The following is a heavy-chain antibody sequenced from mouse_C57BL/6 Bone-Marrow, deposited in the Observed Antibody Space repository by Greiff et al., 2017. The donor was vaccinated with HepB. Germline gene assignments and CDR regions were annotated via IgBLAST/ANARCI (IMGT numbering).Heavy chain of an antibody. V-gene: IGHV14-3*01. J-gene: IGHJ2*01. D-gene: IGHD1-1*02. CDR1: GFNIKNSY. CDR2: IDPANGNT. Sequence: VQLQQSVAELVRPGASVKLSCTASGFNIKNSYMNWVKQRPEQGLEWIGMIDPANGNTKYAPKFQGKATITADTSSNTAYLQLSSLTSEDTAIYYCARGDWWDYFDYWGQGTTLTVSS. CDR3: ARGDWWDYFDY.